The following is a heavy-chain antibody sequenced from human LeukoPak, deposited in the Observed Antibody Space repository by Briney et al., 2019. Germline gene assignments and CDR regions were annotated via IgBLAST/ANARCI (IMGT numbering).Heavy chain of an antibody. Sequence: GGSLRLSCAASGFTFSSHWMHWVRQVPGKGLEWVSVIGGSGGSTYYADSVKGRFTISRDNSKNTLYLQMNSLRAEDTAVYYCAKGPIAAAFDYWGQGTLVTVSS. CDR2: IGGSGGST. CDR3: AKGPIAAAFDY. D-gene: IGHD6-13*01. CDR1: GFTFSSHW. J-gene: IGHJ4*02. V-gene: IGHV3-23*01.